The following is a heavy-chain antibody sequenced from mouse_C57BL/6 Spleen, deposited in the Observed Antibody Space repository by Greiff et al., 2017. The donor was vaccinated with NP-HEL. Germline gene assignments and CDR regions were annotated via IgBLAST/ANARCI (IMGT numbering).Heavy chain of an antibody. Sequence: QVQLQQPGAELVRPGTSVKLSCKASGYTFTSYWMHWVKQRPGQGLEWIGVIDPSDSYTNYNQKFKGKATLTVDTSSSTAYMQLSSLTSEDSAVYYCAGTAQASYYAMDYWGQGTSVTVSS. CDR1: GYTFTSYW. J-gene: IGHJ4*01. CDR3: AGTAQASYYAMDY. V-gene: IGHV1-59*01. CDR2: IDPSDSYT. D-gene: IGHD3-2*02.